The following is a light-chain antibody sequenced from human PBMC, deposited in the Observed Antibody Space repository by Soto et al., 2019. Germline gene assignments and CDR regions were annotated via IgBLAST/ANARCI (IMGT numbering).Light chain of an antibody. CDR1: QRVSSGY. J-gene: IGKJ1*01. CDR3: QQYDSSPRT. V-gene: IGKV3-20*01. Sequence: EIVLTQSPGTLSLSPGERATLSCRASQRVSSGYLAWYQHKPGQAPRLLIYGASNRATDIPDRFSGSGSGTDFTLTINRLEPEDFAVYYCQQYDSSPRTFGQGTKVDIK. CDR2: GAS.